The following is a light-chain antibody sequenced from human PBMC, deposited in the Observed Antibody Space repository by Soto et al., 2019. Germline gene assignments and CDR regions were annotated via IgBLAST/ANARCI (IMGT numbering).Light chain of an antibody. J-gene: IGKJ4*01. CDR2: DTS. V-gene: IGKV3-11*01. CDR1: HSVRTY. Sequence: EIVLTQTPATLSMSPGERATLSCRASHSVRTYIAWYQQKPGQAPRLLIYDTSNRATGIPARFSGSGSGTDFTPTISRLEPEDFAVYYCQHRADWPRFTFGGGTKVDIK. CDR3: QHRADWPRFT.